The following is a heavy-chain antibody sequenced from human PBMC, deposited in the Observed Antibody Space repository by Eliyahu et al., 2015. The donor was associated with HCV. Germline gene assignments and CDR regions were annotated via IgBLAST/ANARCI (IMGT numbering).Heavy chain of an antibody. J-gene: IGHJ6*02. D-gene: IGHD2/OR15-2a*01. CDR1: GFSLTNARMG. V-gene: IGHV2-26*01. Sequence: QVTLKESGPVLVKPTETLTLTCTVSGFSLTNARMGVSWIRQPPGKALECLAVIFSNDEKSYSTSLKSRLTISKDTSKSQVVLTMTNMDPVDTATYYCARIFFRLSFRLDYYYSMDVWGQGTTVTVSS. CDR2: IFSNDEK. CDR3: ARIFFRLSFRLDYYYSMDV.